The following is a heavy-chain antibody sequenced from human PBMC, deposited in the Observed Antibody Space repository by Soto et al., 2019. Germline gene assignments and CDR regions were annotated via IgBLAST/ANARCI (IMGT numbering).Heavy chain of an antibody. J-gene: IGHJ5*02. CDR2: IYWNDDS. D-gene: IGHD4-17*01. Sequence: QITLKESRPTLVKPTQPLTLTCTFSGFSLTTGGAGVGWIRQPPGKALEWFALIYWNDDSRYSSSLNSRLTITKNPSKSQVGLRMTDMDPVDTAAYYCAHRGYGDYPRDNWFDPWGQGILVIVSS. CDR3: AHRGYGDYPRDNWFDP. V-gene: IGHV2-5*01. CDR1: GFSLTTGGAG.